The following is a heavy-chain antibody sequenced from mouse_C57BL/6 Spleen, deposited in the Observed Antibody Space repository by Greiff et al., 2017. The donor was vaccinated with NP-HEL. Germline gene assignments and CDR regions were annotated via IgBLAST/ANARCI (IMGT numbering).Heavy chain of an antibody. CDR2: ISPGRGRP. D-gene: IGHD2-5*01. J-gene: IGHJ4*01. CDR1: GYTFTRYW. Sequence: QVQLQQPGAELVKPGASVKMSCKASGYTFTRYWITWVKQRPGQGLEWIGDISPGRGRPNYNEKFKSKATLTVDTASSTAYMQLSSLTSEDSAVYYCARKGDSNFAMDYWGQGTSVTVSS. CDR3: ARKGDSNFAMDY. V-gene: IGHV1-55*01.